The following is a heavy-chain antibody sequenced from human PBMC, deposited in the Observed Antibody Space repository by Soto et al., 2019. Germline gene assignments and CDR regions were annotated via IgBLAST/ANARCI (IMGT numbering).Heavy chain of an antibody. V-gene: IGHV3-23*01. J-gene: IGHJ5*02. CDR3: TKDQRFS. CDR1: GFTFSNYA. Sequence: EVQLLESGGGVVQPGGSLRLSCAASGFTFSNYAMSWVRQAPGKGLQWVSSISGSGVTTYYADSVKGRFAISRDNSRNTLYLQRSRLRVEDTAIYYCTKDQRFSWGQGALVSVSS. CDR2: ISGSGVTT.